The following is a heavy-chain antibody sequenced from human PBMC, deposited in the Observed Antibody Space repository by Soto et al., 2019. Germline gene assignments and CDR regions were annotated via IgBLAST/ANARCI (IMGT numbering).Heavy chain of an antibody. V-gene: IGHV3-23*01. CDR2: ISGSGGST. CDR3: ARQSGFGSGHGY. Sequence: EVQLLESGGGLVQPGGSLRLSCAASGFTFSSYAMSWVRQAPGKGLEWVSAISGSGGSTYYADSGKGRFTISRDNSKNTLYLQLNSLRAEDTAVYYCARQSGFGSGHGYWGQGTLVTVSS. J-gene: IGHJ4*02. D-gene: IGHD3-10*01. CDR1: GFTFSSYA.